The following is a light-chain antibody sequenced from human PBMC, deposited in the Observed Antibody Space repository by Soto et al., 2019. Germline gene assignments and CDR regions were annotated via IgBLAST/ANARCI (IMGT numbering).Light chain of an antibody. CDR3: HQVNDWPRGT. Sequence: EIVMTQSPATLSASPGERATLSCRASQSISSYLAWYQQKPGQAPRLLIYGASTRATDIPARFSGGGSGTEFTLTINSLQSEDVAVYYCHQVNDWPRGTFGQGTKVEVK. CDR2: GAS. J-gene: IGKJ1*01. CDR1: QSISSY. V-gene: IGKV3-15*01.